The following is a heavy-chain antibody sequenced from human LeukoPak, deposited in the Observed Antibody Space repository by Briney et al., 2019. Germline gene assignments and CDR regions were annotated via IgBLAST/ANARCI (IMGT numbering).Heavy chain of an antibody. CDR1: GFTFGNYA. CDR3: ARDRYAKSIAAAGYYYYGMDV. Sequence: GGSLRLSCTASGFTFGNYALSWVRQAPGKGLEWVSGITDSGGDTYYADSVKGRFTISRHNSKNTLYLQMNSLRAEDTAVYYCARDRYAKSIAAAGYYYYGMDVWGQGTTVTVSS. D-gene: IGHD6-13*01. J-gene: IGHJ6*02. V-gene: IGHV3-23*01. CDR2: ITDSGGDT.